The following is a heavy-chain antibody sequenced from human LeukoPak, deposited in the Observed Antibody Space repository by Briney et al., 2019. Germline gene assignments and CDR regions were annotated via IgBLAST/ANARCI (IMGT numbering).Heavy chain of an antibody. CDR2: ISAYNGNK. D-gene: IGHD3-16*02. Sequence: ASVKVSCKASGYTFTSYGISWVRQAPGQGLEWMGWISAYNGNKNYAQKLQGRVTMTTDTSTSTAYMELRSLRSDDTAVYYCARVSFDYVWGSYRPGYFDLWGRGTLVTVSS. CDR1: GYTFTSYG. V-gene: IGHV1-18*01. CDR3: ARVSFDYVWGSYRPGYFDL. J-gene: IGHJ2*01.